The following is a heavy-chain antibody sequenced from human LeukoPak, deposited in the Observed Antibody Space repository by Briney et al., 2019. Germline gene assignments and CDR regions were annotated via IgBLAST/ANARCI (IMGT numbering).Heavy chain of an antibody. V-gene: IGHV6-1*01. CDR2: TYYRSKWYN. J-gene: IGHJ4*02. Sequence: SQTLSLTCAISEDSVSSNSAAWNWIRQSPSRGLEWLGRTYYRSKWYNDYAVSVKSRITINPDTSKNQFSLQLNSVTPEDTAVYYCARGRAYYYDSSGYYYDYWGQGTLVTVSS. CDR3: ARGRAYYYDSSGYYYDY. D-gene: IGHD3-22*01. CDR1: EDSVSSNSAA.